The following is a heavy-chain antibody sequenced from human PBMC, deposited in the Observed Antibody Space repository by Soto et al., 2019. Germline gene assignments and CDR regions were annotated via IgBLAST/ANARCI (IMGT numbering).Heavy chain of an antibody. CDR2: ISSSSSYI. CDR3: ASPVIAAADYH. Sequence: GGSLILSCAASGFTFSSYSMNWVRQAPGKGLEWVSSISSSSSYIYYADSVKGRFTISRDNAKNSLYLQMNSLRAEDTAVYYCASPVIAAADYHWGQGTLVTVSS. J-gene: IGHJ4*02. CDR1: GFTFSSYS. D-gene: IGHD6-13*01. V-gene: IGHV3-21*01.